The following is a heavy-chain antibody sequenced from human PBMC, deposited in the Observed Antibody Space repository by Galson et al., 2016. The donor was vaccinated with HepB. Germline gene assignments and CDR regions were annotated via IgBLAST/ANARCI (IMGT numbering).Heavy chain of an antibody. J-gene: IGHJ4*01. CDR3: TTGTLSSSLNGDYYDY. CDR2: IFHSGLT. V-gene: IGHV4-4*02. CDR1: GGSISSANW. Sequence: SETLSLTCAVSGGSISSANWWSWVRQPPGKGLEWVGEIFHSGLTNYSPSLKSRVSLSVDKSQNHVSLILTSVSVADTAVYYCTTGTLSSSLNGDYYDYWGHGTLVTVSS. D-gene: IGHD6-13*01.